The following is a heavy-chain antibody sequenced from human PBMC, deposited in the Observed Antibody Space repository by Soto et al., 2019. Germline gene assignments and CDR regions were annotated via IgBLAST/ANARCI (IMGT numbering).Heavy chain of an antibody. V-gene: IGHV1-2*02. CDR3: ARRSIAVATIDY. D-gene: IGHD6-19*01. Sequence: QVQLVQSGAEVKNPGASVKVSCKASGYSFTTYYIHWVRQAPGQGLEWMGFIHPDTGRTKYAQKFQGRVTMTRDTSIKTAYMELNRLRSDDTAVYYCARRSIAVATIDYWGQGTLVTVSS. CDR1: GYSFTTYY. J-gene: IGHJ4*02. CDR2: IHPDTGRT.